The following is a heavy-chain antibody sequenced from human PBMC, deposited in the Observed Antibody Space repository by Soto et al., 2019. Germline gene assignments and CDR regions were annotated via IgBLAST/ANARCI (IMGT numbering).Heavy chain of an antibody. CDR2: ISSTTNYI. J-gene: IGHJ4*02. CDR1: GFTFTRYS. CDR3: ARESEDLTSNFDY. V-gene: IGHV3-21*06. Sequence: EVQLVEPGGGLVKPGGSLRLSCAASGFTFTRYSMNWVRQAPGKGLAWVSSISSTTNYIYYGDSMKGRFTISRDHAKNSLYLEMNSLRAEDTAVYYCARESEDLTSNFDYWGQGTLFTVSS.